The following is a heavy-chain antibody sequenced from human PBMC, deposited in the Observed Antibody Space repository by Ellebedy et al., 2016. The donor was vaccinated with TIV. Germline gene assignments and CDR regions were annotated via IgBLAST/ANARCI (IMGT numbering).Heavy chain of an antibody. CDR3: AKDRTPGDGYWVFDN. D-gene: IGHD5-18*01. V-gene: IGHV3-23*01. CDR1: GFTFSRYA. CDR2: ITHNGATT. J-gene: IGHJ4*02. Sequence: GESLKISCAASGFTFSRYAMTWVRQAPGTGLEWVSSITHNGATTYYADSVKGRFTISRDNSKRTVDLQMNSLRAEDTAVYFCAKDRTPGDGYWVFDNWGQGTLVSVSS.